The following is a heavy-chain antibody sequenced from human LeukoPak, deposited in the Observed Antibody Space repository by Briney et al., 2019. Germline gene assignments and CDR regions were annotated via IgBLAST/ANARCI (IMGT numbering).Heavy chain of an antibody. V-gene: IGHV3-33*06. Sequence: GRSLRLSCAASGFTFSSYGMHWVRQAPGKGLEWVAVIWYDGSNKYYADSVKGRFTISRDNSKNTLYLQMNSLRAEDTAVYYCANTGPYYFDSWGQGTLVTVSS. J-gene: IGHJ4*02. CDR1: GFTFSSYG. D-gene: IGHD7-27*01. CDR2: IWYDGSNK. CDR3: ANTGPYYFDS.